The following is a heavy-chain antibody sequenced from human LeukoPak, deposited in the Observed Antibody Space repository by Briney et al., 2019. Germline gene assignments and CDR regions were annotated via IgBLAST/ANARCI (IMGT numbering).Heavy chain of an antibody. D-gene: IGHD1-26*01. Sequence: PGGSLRLSCAASGFTFSSTSMSRVRQAPGKGLEWVAVTVGGGGGTYYADSVKGRFTISRDNSKNTLSLQMNSLRAEDTAVYYCAKEHPVGGTNYFDYWGQGTLVTVPS. CDR3: AKEHPVGGTNYFDY. CDR1: GFTFSSTS. J-gene: IGHJ4*02. V-gene: IGHV3-23*01. CDR2: TVGGGGGT.